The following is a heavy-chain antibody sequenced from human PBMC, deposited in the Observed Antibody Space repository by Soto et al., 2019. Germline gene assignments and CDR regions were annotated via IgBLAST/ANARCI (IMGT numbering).Heavy chain of an antibody. CDR2: ISYDGSNK. CDR1: GFTFSSYG. Sequence: GGSLRLSCAASGFTFSSYGMHWVRQAPGKGLERVAVISYDGSNKYYADSVKGRFTISRDNSKNTLYLQMNSLRAEDTAVFFCAKAGIVGARRGYYFDYWGQGTLVTVSS. V-gene: IGHV3-30*18. D-gene: IGHD1-26*01. J-gene: IGHJ4*02. CDR3: AKAGIVGARRGYYFDY.